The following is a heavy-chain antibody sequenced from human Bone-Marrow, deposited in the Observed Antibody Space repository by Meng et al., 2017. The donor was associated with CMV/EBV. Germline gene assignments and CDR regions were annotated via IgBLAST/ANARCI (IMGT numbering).Heavy chain of an antibody. V-gene: IGHV1-18*01. Sequence: ASVKVSCKASGYTFSNYGIIWVRQAPGQGLEWMGWISAYNGNTKSAREFQGRVTMTTDTSTSTAYMEVKSLRSDDTAVYYCARASGPAIYQLLSIYWGKGTLVTASS. CDR3: ARASGPAIYQLLSIY. D-gene: IGHD2-2*01. CDR2: ISAYNGNT. CDR1: GYTFSNYG. J-gene: IGHJ4*02.